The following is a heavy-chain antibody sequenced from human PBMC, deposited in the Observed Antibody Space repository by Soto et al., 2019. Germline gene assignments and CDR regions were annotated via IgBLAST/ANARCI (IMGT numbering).Heavy chain of an antibody. D-gene: IGHD6-25*01. J-gene: IGHJ5*02. CDR3: GSVRPSGYVLS. CDR1: GGSLSSYY. CDR2: VYFSGNT. V-gene: IGHV4-59*01. Sequence: SETLSLTCTVSGGSLSSYYWTWIRQSPGKGLEWIGYVYFSGNTNYDPSLKSRVTISIDTSKNQFSLRLASVTAADTAFYYCGSVRPSGYVLSWGQGTLVTVSS.